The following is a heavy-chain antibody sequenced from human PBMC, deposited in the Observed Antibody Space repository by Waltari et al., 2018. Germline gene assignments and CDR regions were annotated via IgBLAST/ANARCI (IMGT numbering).Heavy chain of an antibody. V-gene: IGHV3-7*01. J-gene: IGHJ6*02. CDR1: GFTFSNYW. CDR2: IKQDGSET. Sequence: EMQLVESGGGLVQPGGSLRLSCAASGFTFSNYWMNWVRQAPGKGLEWVANIKQDGSETNYVDSVKGRFTISRDNAKNSLFLQMNSLSAGDTAVYFCARTPHSSSWLGPYYYGMDVWGQGP. CDR3: ARTPHSSSWLGPYYYGMDV. D-gene: IGHD6-13*01.